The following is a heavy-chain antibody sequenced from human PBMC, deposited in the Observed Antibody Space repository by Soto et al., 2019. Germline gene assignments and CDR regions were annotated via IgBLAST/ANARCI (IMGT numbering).Heavy chain of an antibody. V-gene: IGHV3-23*01. J-gene: IGHJ5*02. CDR3: ARDWGLGDNWFDP. CDR1: GFTFNNYA. CDR2: ITDSGGNT. D-gene: IGHD3-16*01. Sequence: EVQLLESGGDLVQPGGSLRLSCAASGFTFNNYAMSWLRQAPGKGLEWVSAITDSGGNTYYGDSVRGRYTISRDNSKNTLYLQMNSLRAEDTAVYYCARDWGLGDNWFDPWGQGTLVTVSS.